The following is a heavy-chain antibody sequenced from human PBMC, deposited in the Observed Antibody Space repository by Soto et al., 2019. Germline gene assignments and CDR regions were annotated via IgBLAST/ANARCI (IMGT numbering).Heavy chain of an antibody. CDR2: ISGSGGST. J-gene: IGHJ3*02. CDR1: GFTFSSYA. CDR3: AKTYYYDSSGYYGGLGAFDI. Sequence: PGGSLRLSCAASGFTFSSYAMSWVRQAPGKGLEWVSAISGSGGSTYYADSVKGRFTISRDNSKNTLYLQMNSLRAEDTAVYYCAKTYYYDSSGYYGGLGAFDIWGQGTMVTVSS. V-gene: IGHV3-23*01. D-gene: IGHD3-22*01.